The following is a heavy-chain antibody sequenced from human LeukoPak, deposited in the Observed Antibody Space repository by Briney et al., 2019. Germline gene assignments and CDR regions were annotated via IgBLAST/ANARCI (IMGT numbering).Heavy chain of an antibody. J-gene: IGHJ4*02. D-gene: IGHD2-2*01. CDR2: IHRNDKT. Sequence: GGSLRLSCAASGFTVSSSFIYWVRRAPGKGLEWVSFIHRNDKTYYADSVKGRFTMSRDSSENTLYLQMNSLGADDTAVYYCAREVISTPSYFDYWGQGILVTVSS. CDR3: AREVISTPSYFDY. V-gene: IGHV3-53*01. CDR1: GFTVSSSF.